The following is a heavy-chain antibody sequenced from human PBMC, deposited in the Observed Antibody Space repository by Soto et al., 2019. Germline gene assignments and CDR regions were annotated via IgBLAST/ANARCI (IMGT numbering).Heavy chain of an antibody. CDR3: ARHRARNWFDP. CDR2: MYYSGST. V-gene: IGHV4-39*01. J-gene: IGHJ5*02. CDR1: GGSISSSSYY. D-gene: IGHD6-6*01. Sequence: QLQLQESGPGLVKPSETLSLTCIVSGGSISSSSYYWGWIRQPPGKGLEWIGSMYYSGSTYYNPSLTSRVTLSVDSSKNQFSLKLSSVTAADTAVFYCARHRARNWFDPWGQGTLVTVSS.